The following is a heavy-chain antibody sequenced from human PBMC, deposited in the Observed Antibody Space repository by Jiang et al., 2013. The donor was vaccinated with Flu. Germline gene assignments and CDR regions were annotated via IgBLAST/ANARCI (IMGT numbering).Heavy chain of an antibody. V-gene: IGHV3-30*02. D-gene: IGHD2-2*01. CDR3: ATLRGSSYDTYLADF. CDR2: LWHDGGNK. CDR1: GFSFNYYA. Sequence: LVESGGGVVQPGGSLRLSCAASGFSFNYYAMHWVRQSPGKGLEWVSSLWHDGGNKNYADSVRGRFTISRDNSKNTLYLQMNSLRPEDTAVYYCATLRGSSYDTYLADFWGQGTLVTVSS. J-gene: IGHJ4*02.